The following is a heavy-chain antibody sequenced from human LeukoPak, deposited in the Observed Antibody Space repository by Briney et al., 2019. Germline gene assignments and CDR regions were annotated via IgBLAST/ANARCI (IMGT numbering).Heavy chain of an antibody. Sequence: GGSLRLSCAASGFTFSSYAMHWVRQAPGKGLEWVAVISYGGSNKYYADSVKGRFTISRDNSKNTLYLQMNSLRAEDTAVYYCARDRRYYDSSGYLDYWGQGTLVTVSS. CDR2: ISYGGSNK. CDR1: GFTFSSYA. CDR3: ARDRRYYDSSGYLDY. V-gene: IGHV3-30-3*01. J-gene: IGHJ4*02. D-gene: IGHD3-22*01.